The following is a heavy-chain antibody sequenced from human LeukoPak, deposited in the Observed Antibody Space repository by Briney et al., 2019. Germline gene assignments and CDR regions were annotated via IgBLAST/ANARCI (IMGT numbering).Heavy chain of an antibody. CDR3: AKGDKMLTWRRTYNRFDP. Sequence: GGSLRLSCAASGFTFSSYGMNWVRQAPGHGLGGVAFIGYDGSNKYYADSVRGRFTISRDNSKNTLYLQMNSLRAEDTAVYFCAKGDKMLTWRRTYNRFDPWGQGTLVTVSS. J-gene: IGHJ5*02. CDR1: GFTFSSYG. D-gene: IGHD3-16*01. CDR2: IGYDGSNK. V-gene: IGHV3-30*02.